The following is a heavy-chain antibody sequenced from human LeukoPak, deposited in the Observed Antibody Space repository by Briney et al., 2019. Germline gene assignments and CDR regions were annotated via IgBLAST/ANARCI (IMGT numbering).Heavy chain of an antibody. CDR2: IYYSGST. CDR1: GGSISSYY. D-gene: IGHD1-1*01. Sequence: SETLSLTCTVSGGSISSYYWSWIRQPPGKGLEWIGYIYYSGSTNYNPSLKSRVTISVDTSKNLFSLKLSSVTAADTAVYYCARDLGGTTSFDYWGQGTLVTVSS. J-gene: IGHJ4*02. V-gene: IGHV4-59*01. CDR3: ARDLGGTTSFDY.